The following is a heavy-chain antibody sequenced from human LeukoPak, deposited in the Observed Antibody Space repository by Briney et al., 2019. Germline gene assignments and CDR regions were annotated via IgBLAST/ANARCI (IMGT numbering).Heavy chain of an antibody. J-gene: IGHJ4*02. CDR2: ISGSGGST. Sequence: PGGSLRLSCAASGFTFSSYAMSWVRQAPGKGLEWVSAISGSGGSTYYADSVKGRSTISRDNSKNTLYLQMNSLRAEDTAVYYCATRLLWYGELFNDDYWGQGTLVTVSS. D-gene: IGHD3-10*01. CDR3: ATRLLWYGELFNDDY. V-gene: IGHV3-23*01. CDR1: GFTFSSYA.